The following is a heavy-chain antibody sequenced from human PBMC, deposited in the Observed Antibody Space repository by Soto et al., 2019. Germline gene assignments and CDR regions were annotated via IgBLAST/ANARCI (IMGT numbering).Heavy chain of an antibody. CDR1: GFSLSTSGEG. Sequence: SGPTLVNPTQPLTLTCTFSGFSLSTSGEGVGWIRQPPGKALEWLALIYWDGNKRYSPSLKSRLTINKDTSKNQVVLTMTNMDPLDTATYFCARVSNTLGFDYWGQGALVTVSS. V-gene: IGHV2-5*02. D-gene: IGHD3-16*01. CDR2: IYWDGNK. CDR3: ARVSNTLGFDY. J-gene: IGHJ4*02.